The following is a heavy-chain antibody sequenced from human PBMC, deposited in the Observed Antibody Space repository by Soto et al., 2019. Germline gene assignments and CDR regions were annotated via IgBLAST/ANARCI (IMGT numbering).Heavy chain of an antibody. Sequence: QVHLVQSGVEVKKPGASVKVSCKASGFTFSNYGISWVRQAPGQGLEWMGWISGYNGNTNYAQKLQGRVTMTTDTSTSTAYMELRSLRSDDTAVYYCARDWEWELAFDYWGQGTLVTVSS. D-gene: IGHD1-26*01. J-gene: IGHJ4*02. CDR2: ISGYNGNT. CDR3: ARDWEWELAFDY. CDR1: GFTFSNYG. V-gene: IGHV1-18*01.